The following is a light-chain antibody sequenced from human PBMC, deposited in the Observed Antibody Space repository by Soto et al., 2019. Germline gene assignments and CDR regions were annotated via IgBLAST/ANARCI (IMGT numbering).Light chain of an antibody. CDR3: QQYNNWPRT. J-gene: IGKJ1*01. CDR1: QSVSSY. Sequence: ILMTQSPAALSVSPVERSTLAWRASQSVSSYLAWYQQKPGQPPRLLIYGASTRATGIPARFSGSGSGTEFTLTISSLQSEDFAVYYCQQYNNWPRTFGQGTKVDIK. CDR2: GAS. V-gene: IGKV3-15*01.